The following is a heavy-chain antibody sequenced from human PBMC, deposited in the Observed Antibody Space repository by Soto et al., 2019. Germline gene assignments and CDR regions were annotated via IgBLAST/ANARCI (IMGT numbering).Heavy chain of an antibody. CDR3: ASSGYQSHAFDI. V-gene: IGHV6-1*01. CDR2: TYYRSKWYN. CDR1: GDSVSSNSAA. J-gene: IGHJ3*02. Sequence: SQTLSLTCAISGDSVSSNSAAWNWIRQSPSRGLEWLGRTYYRSKWYNDYAVSVKSRITINTDTSKNQFSLQLNSVTPEDTAVYYCASSGYQSHAFDIWGQGKMVTVSS. D-gene: IGHD3-22*01.